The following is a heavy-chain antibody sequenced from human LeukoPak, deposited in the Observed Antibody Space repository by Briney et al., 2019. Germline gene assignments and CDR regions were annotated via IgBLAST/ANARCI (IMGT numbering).Heavy chain of an antibody. Sequence: SVKVSCKASGGTFSSYAISWVRQAPGQGLEWMGGIIPIFGTANYAQKFQGRVTITTDESTSTAYMELSSLRSEDTAVYYCASPAIAVAGTGDYHYYYMDVWGKGTTVTVSS. CDR2: IIPIFGTA. V-gene: IGHV1-69*05. D-gene: IGHD6-19*01. CDR1: GGTFSSYA. CDR3: ASPAIAVAGTGDYHYYYMDV. J-gene: IGHJ6*03.